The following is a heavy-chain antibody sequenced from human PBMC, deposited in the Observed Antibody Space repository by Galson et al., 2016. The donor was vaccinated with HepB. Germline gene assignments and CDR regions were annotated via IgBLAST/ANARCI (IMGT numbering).Heavy chain of an antibody. CDR1: GFTFDNYA. J-gene: IGHJ4*02. D-gene: IGHD3-22*01. CDR2: IKQDGSEI. CDR3: ARRATHYYDSAGYYGT. V-gene: IGHV3-7*01. Sequence: SLRLSCAASGFTFDNYAMSWVRQAPGKGLEWVANIKQDGSEIYYLDSVKGRFTLSRDNAKNSLSLEMTNLKVEDTAVYYCARRATHYYDSAGYYGTWGQGTLVTVSS.